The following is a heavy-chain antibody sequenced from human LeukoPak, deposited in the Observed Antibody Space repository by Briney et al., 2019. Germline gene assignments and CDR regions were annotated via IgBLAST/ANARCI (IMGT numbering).Heavy chain of an antibody. V-gene: IGHV3-21*01. Sequence: GGSLRLSCAASGFTFSSYSMNWVRQTPGKGLEWVSSISSSSSYIYYADSVKGRFTISRDNAKNSLYLQMNSLRAEDTAVYYCARDGAYCGGDCYPYYFDYWGQGTLVTVSS. D-gene: IGHD2-21*01. CDR1: GFTFSSYS. CDR2: ISSSSSYI. CDR3: ARDGAYCGGDCYPYYFDY. J-gene: IGHJ4*02.